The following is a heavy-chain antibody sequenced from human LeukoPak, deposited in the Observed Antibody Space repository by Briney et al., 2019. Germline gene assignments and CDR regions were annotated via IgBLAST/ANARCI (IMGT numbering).Heavy chain of an antibody. CDR3: ARERPKERSMVRFDY. D-gene: IGHD5-18*01. V-gene: IGHV1-18*01. Sequence: ASVKVSCKASGYTFTSYGISWVRQAPGQGLEWMGWISAYNGNTNYAQKLQGRVTMTTDTSTSTAYMELRSLRSDDTAVYYCARERPKERSMVRFDYWGQGTLVTVSS. CDR1: GYTFTSYG. CDR2: ISAYNGNT. J-gene: IGHJ4*02.